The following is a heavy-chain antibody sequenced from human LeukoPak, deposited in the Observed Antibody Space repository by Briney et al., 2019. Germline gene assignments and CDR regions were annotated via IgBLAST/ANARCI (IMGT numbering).Heavy chain of an antibody. CDR2: INPNSGGT. D-gene: IGHD5-12*01. J-gene: IGHJ6*03. CDR3: ARDGGYDLYYYYMDV. V-gene: IGHV1-2*04. CDR1: GYTFTGYY. Sequence: ASVKVSCKASGYTFTGYYMHWVRQAPGQGLEWMGWINPNSGGTNYAQKFQGWVTMTRDTSISTAYMELSRLRSDDTAVYYCARDGGYDLYYYYMDVWGKGTTVTVSS.